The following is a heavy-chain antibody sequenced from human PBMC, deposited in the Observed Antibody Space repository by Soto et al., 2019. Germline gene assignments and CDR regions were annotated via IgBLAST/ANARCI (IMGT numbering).Heavy chain of an antibody. Sequence: QLQLQESGPGLVKPSETLSLTCTVSGGSISSSSYYWGWIRQPPGKGLEWIGSIYYSGSTYYNPSLKSRVTISVDTSKNQFSLKLSSVTAADTAVYYCARHESPYSSSWYRFGYYYYGMDVWGQGTTVTVSS. CDR3: ARHESPYSSSWYRFGYYYYGMDV. V-gene: IGHV4-39*01. CDR2: IYYSGST. CDR1: GGSISSSSYY. D-gene: IGHD6-13*01. J-gene: IGHJ6*02.